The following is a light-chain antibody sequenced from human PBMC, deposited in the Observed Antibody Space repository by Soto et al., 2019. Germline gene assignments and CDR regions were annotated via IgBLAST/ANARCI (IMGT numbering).Light chain of an antibody. CDR1: QSISTL. J-gene: IGKJ1*01. CDR3: QEYDSYSRT. CDR2: KAS. Sequence: DIQVTQSPSTLSASVGDRVTITCRASQSISTLLAWYQRKSGKAPKLLIYKASSLETGVPSRFIGSGSGTEFTLTITSLQPDDFATYYCQEYDSYSRTFGPGTKVEIK. V-gene: IGKV1-5*03.